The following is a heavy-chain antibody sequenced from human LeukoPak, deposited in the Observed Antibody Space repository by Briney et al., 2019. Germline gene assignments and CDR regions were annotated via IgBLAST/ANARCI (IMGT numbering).Heavy chain of an antibody. D-gene: IGHD3-10*01. CDR3: ARDDGSGIDWFDP. CDR2: INPNSGGT. V-gene: IGHV1-2*02. J-gene: IGHJ5*02. Sequence: ASVKVSCKASGYTFTGYYIHWVRQAPGQGLEWMGWINPNSGGTNYAQKFQGRVTMTRDTSISTAYMELSRLGSDDTAVYYCARDDGSGIDWFDPWGQGTMVTVSS. CDR1: GYTFTGYY.